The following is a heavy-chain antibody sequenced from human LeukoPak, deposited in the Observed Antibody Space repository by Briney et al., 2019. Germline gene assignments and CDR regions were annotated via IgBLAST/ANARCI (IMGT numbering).Heavy chain of an antibody. CDR1: GLTFSSSW. V-gene: IGHV3-48*02. Sequence: GGSLRLSCAVSGLTFSSSWMDWVRQAPGKGLEWISYISSSSRTIYYADSVKGRFTISRDNAKNSLYLQMNSLRDEDTAVYYCARDVEMATIPGYFDYWGQGTLVTVSS. CDR2: ISSSSRTI. D-gene: IGHD5-24*01. J-gene: IGHJ4*02. CDR3: ARDVEMATIPGYFDY.